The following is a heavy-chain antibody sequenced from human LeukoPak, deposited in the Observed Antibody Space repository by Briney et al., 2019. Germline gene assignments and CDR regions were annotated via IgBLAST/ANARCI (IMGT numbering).Heavy chain of an antibody. Sequence: GGSLRLSCAASGFTFSSYGMHWVRQAPGKGLEWVAFIRYDGSNKYYADSVKGRSTISRDNGKNSLYLQMNSLRVEDTAVYYCARYNWLELWGQGTRVTVSS. V-gene: IGHV3-30*02. CDR1: GFTFSSYG. CDR2: IRYDGSNK. CDR3: ARYNWLEL. J-gene: IGHJ4*02. D-gene: IGHD1-20*01.